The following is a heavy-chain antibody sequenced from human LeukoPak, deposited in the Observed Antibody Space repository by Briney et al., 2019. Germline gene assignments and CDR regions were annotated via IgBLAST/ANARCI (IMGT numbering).Heavy chain of an antibody. V-gene: IGHV4-61*01. CDR2: IYYSGST. Sequence: SETLSLTCTVSGGSVSSGSYYWSWIRQPPGKGLEWIGYIYYSGSTNYNPSLKSRVTISVDTSKNQFSLKLSSVTAADTAVFYCARSDIVVVPAAIYYYYSYGMDVWGQGTTVTVSS. CDR1: GGSVSSGSYY. D-gene: IGHD2-2*01. J-gene: IGHJ6*02. CDR3: ARSDIVVVPAAIYYYYSYGMDV.